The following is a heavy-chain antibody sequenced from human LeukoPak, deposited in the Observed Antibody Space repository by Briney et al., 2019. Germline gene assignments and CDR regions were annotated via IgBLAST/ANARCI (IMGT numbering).Heavy chain of an antibody. D-gene: IGHD3-3*01. Sequence: PGGSLRLSCAASVFTFSSYWMSWVRPAPGKGLGWVANIKQDGSEKYYVDFVKGRFTISKDNDKNSLYLQMNSLRAEDTAVYYCAREIPRGYYDFWSGYYPPDYWGQGTLVTVSS. V-gene: IGHV3-7*01. CDR1: VFTFSSYW. CDR2: IKQDGSEK. CDR3: AREIPRGYYDFWSGYYPPDY. J-gene: IGHJ4*02.